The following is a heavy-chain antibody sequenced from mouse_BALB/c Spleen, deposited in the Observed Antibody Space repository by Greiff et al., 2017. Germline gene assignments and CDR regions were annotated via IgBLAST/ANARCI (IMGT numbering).Heavy chain of an antibody. J-gene: IGHJ4*01. D-gene: IGHD2-2*01. V-gene: IGHV2-2*02. CDR3: ARAYGYDNAMDY. CDR2: IWSGGST. Sequence: KCLEWLGVIWSGGSTDYNAAFISRLSISKDNSKSQVFFKMNSLQANDTAIYYCARAYGYDNAMDYWGQGTSVTVSS.